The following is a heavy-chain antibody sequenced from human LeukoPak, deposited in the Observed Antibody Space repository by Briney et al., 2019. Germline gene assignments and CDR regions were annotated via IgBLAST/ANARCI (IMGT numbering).Heavy chain of an antibody. CDR3: ARGPSRNSYGGEFDY. D-gene: IGHD5-18*01. CDR1: GYTFNSYG. V-gene: IGHV1-18*01. J-gene: IGHJ4*02. Sequence: GASVKVSCKASGYTFNSYGISWVRQAPGQGLEWMGWISAYNGNTNYAQKLQGRVTMTRNTSISTAYMELSSLRSEDTAVYYCARGPSRNSYGGEFDYWGQGTLVTVSS. CDR2: ISAYNGNT.